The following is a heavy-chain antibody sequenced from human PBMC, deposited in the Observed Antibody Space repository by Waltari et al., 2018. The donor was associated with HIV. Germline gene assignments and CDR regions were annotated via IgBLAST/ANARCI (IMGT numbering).Heavy chain of an antibody. V-gene: IGHV5-51*01. J-gene: IGHJ2*01. Sequence: EVQLVQSGAEVKKPGESLKISCKGSGYSFPSYCIAWVRQMPGQGLEWVGIIHPADSDTRYSPSFQGQVTISADKAISTAYLQWSSLKASDTAMYYCARRPTGYFDWLGYFDLWGRGTLVTVSS. CDR2: IHPADSDT. CDR1: GYSFPSYC. D-gene: IGHD3-9*01. CDR3: ARRPTGYFDWLGYFDL.